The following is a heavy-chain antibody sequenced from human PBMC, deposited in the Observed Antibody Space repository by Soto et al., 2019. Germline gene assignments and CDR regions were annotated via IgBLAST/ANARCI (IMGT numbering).Heavy chain of an antibody. D-gene: IGHD6-6*01. V-gene: IGHV4-30-4*01. CDR1: GGSISSADYY. CDR3: ARAWGGDDSSSSTSS. J-gene: IGHJ4*02. Sequence: PSETLSLTCTASGGSISSADYYWSWIRQPPGKGLEWIGYIYYSGSTYYNPSLKSRVTISVDTSKNQFSLKLSSVTAADTAVYYCARAWGGDDSSSSTSSWGQGTLVTVS. CDR2: IYYSGST.